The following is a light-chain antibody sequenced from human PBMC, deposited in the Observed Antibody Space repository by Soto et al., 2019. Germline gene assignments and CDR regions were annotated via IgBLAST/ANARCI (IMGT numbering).Light chain of an antibody. J-gene: IGKJ1*01. CDR2: KAS. Sequence: DIQMTQSPSTLAASLGDRVTITCGASQSISSWLAWYQQKPGKAPKLLIYKASSLKSGVPSRFSGSGSGTEFTLTISSLQPDDFETYYCQQYNSYTWTFGQGAKVDIK. CDR3: QQYNSYTWT. CDR1: QSISSW. V-gene: IGKV1-5*03.